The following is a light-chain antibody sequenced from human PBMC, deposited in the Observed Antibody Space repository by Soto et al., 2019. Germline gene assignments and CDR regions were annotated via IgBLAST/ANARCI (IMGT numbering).Light chain of an antibody. CDR1: QSVSSY. Sequence: EIVLTQSPATLSLSPGERATLSCRASQSVSSYLAWYQQKPGQAPRLLIYDASNRATGIPARFSGSGSGTDFTLTISSLQPDDFATYYCQQYNTYSRTFGQGTKVETK. V-gene: IGKV3-11*01. CDR3: QQYNTYSRT. J-gene: IGKJ2*02. CDR2: DAS.